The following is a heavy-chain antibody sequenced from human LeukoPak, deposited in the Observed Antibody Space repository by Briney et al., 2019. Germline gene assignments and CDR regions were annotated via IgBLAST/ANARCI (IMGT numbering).Heavy chain of an antibody. CDR2: MNPNSGNT. D-gene: IGHD3-10*01. J-gene: IGHJ6*02. V-gene: IGHV1-8*01. CDR1: GYTFTSYD. CDR3: ARGRELWFGELSPMDV. Sequence: ASVKVSCKASGYTFTSYDINWVRQATGQGLEWMEWMNPNSGNTGYAQKFQGRVTMTRNTSISTAYMELSSLRSEDTAVYYCARGRELWFGELSPMDVWGQGTTVTVSS.